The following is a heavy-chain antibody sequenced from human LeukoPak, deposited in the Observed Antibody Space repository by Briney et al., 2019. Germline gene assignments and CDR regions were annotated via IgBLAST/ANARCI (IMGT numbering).Heavy chain of an antibody. Sequence: GGSLRLSCAASGFTFSSYWMSWVRQAPGKGLEWVANIKQDGSEKDYVDSVKGRFTISRDNAKKSLNLQMNSLRAEDTAVYYGVRRTTYGSGWYSPYYFDYWGQGTLVTVSS. V-gene: IGHV3-7*04. CDR3: VRRTTYGSGWYSPYYFDY. CDR2: IKQDGSEK. CDR1: GFTFSSYW. J-gene: IGHJ4*02. D-gene: IGHD6-19*01.